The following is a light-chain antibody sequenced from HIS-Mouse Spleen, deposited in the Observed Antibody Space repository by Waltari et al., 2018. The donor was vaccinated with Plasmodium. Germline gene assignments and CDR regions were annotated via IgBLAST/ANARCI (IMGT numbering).Light chain of an antibody. CDR2: DAS. CDR3: QQRRDTPPLT. CDR1: QSVSSY. Sequence: EIVLTQSPATLSLSPGERATLSCRASQSVSSYLAWYQQKPAHAPRLLIYDASNRATGIPARFSGSGSGTDFALTISSLEPEDFAVYYCQQRRDTPPLTFGGRTKVEIK. J-gene: IGKJ4*02. V-gene: IGKV3-11*01.